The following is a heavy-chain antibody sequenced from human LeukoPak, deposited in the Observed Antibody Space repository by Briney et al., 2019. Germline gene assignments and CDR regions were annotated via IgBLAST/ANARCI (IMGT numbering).Heavy chain of an antibody. V-gene: IGHV1-2*02. CDR1: GYTFTGYY. J-gene: IGHJ4*02. Sequence: ASVKVSCKASGYTFTGYYMHWVRQAPGQGLEWMGWINPNSGGTNYAQKFQGRVTMTRDTSISTAYMELSRLRSDDTAVYYCAISPNYYDSLQYWGQGTLVTVSS. CDR2: INPNSGGT. CDR3: AISPNYYDSLQY. D-gene: IGHD3-22*01.